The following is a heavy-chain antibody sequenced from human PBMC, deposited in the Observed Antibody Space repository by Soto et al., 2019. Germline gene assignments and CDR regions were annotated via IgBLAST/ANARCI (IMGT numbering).Heavy chain of an antibody. CDR1: GFTPTTTP. V-gene: IGHV3-23*01. J-gene: IGHJ4*02. Sequence: VGSVRLSCAVSGFTPTTTPLSWVRQPPGKGLEWVATVSGAASHTYYVDSVRGRFFISRDNSKNTVTLQMNNLTVDDTAVYYCATSFRYFDNWGQGTRVTVSS. CDR2: VSGAASHT. D-gene: IGHD3-9*01. CDR3: ATSFRYFDN.